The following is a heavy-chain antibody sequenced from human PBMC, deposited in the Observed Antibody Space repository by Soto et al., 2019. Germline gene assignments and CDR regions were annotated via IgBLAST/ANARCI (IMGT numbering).Heavy chain of an antibody. V-gene: IGHV1-24*01. CDR1: GYTLTELS. Sequence: QVQLVQSGAEVKKPGASVKVSCKVSGYTLTELSMHWVRQAPGKGLEWMGGFDPEDGETIYAQKFQGRVTRTEDTSTDTAYMEMSSLRSEDTAVYYCATTLVAATNWFDPWGQGTLVTVSS. CDR2: FDPEDGET. CDR3: ATTLVAATNWFDP. J-gene: IGHJ5*02. D-gene: IGHD6-25*01.